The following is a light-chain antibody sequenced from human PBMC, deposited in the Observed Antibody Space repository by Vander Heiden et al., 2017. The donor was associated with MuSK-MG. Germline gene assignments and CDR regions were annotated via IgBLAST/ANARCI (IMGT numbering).Light chain of an antibody. V-gene: IGKV3-20*01. J-gene: IGKJ1*01. Sequence: EIVLTQSPGTLSLSPGERATLSCRASQSITSSYLAWYQQKPGQAPRLLIYDTSSRATGIPDRFSGGGSGTDFTLTISRLEPEDFAVYYCQQYDSSPTFGQGTKVEIK. CDR3: QQYDSSPT. CDR2: DTS. CDR1: QSITSSY.